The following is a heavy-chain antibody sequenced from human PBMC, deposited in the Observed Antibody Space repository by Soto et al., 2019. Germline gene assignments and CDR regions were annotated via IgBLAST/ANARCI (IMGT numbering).Heavy chain of an antibody. CDR2: IYYSGST. V-gene: IGHV4-31*03. J-gene: IGHJ4*02. CDR3: ARDGGITFGGVIVSPFDY. CDR1: GGSISSGGYY. Sequence: SETLSLTCTVSGGSISSGGYYWSWIRQHPGKGLEWIGYIYYSGSTYYNPSLKSRVTISVDTSKNQFSLKLSSVTAADTAVYYCARDGGITFGGVIVSPFDYWGQGTLVTVSS. D-gene: IGHD3-16*02.